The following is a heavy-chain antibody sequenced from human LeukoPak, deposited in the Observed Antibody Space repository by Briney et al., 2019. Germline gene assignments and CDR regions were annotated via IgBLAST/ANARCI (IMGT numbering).Heavy chain of an antibody. Sequence: GGSLRLSCVASGFNFNNYNMNWVRQAPGKGLEWVSGSSSIGGRTYYADSVKGRFTVTRDNSRNTLHLQMNSLRVEDTGVYYCAKDDAWGRFYHWGQGTLVTVSS. CDR1: GFNFNNYN. CDR2: SSSIGGRT. CDR3: AKDDAWGRFYH. V-gene: IGHV3-23*01. J-gene: IGHJ1*01. D-gene: IGHD3-16*01.